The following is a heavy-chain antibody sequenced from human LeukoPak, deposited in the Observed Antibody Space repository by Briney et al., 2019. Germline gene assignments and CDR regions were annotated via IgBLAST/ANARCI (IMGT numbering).Heavy chain of an antibody. Sequence: GGSLRLSCAASGFTFSDYYMSWIRQTPGKGLEWVSYISSSGSTIYYADSVKGRFTIPRDNAKNSLYLQMKSLRAEDTAVYYCARDRAEAVDIWGQGTMVTVSS. D-gene: IGHD3-10*01. V-gene: IGHV3-11*01. CDR3: ARDRAEAVDI. J-gene: IGHJ3*02. CDR2: ISSSGSTI. CDR1: GFTFSDYY.